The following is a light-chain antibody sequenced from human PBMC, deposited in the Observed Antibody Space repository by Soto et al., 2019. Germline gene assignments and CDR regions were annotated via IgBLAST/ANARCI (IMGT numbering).Light chain of an antibody. CDR2: GNV. J-gene: IGLJ3*02. V-gene: IGLV1-40*01. CDR3: QSYDSSLSGWV. Sequence: QSVLTQPPSVSGVPGQRVTISCTGSSSNIGAGYDVHWYQQLPGTAPKLLIFGNVNRPSGVPDRFSGSKSGTSASLAISGLQSEDEADYYCQSYDSSLSGWVFGGGTKVTV. CDR1: SSNIGAGYD.